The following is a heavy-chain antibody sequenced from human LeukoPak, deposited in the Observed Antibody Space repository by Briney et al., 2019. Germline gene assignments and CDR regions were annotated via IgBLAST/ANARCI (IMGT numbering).Heavy chain of an antibody. V-gene: IGHV1-18*01. CDR3: ARDFSNVVVTAILEYNWFDP. Sequence: ASVKVSCKASGYTFTSYGISWVRQAPGQGLEWMGWISTYNGNTNYAQKLQGRVTMTTDTSTSTAYMELRSLRSDDTAVYYCARDFSNVVVTAILEYNWFDPWGQGTLVTVPS. D-gene: IGHD2-21*02. J-gene: IGHJ5*02. CDR1: GYTFTSYG. CDR2: ISTYNGNT.